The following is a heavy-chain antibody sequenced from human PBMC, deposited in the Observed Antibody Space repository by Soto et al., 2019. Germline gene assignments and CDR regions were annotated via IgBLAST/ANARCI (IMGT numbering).Heavy chain of an antibody. J-gene: IGHJ5*02. CDR1: GFTFSRYH. CDR2: INDRGDYI. Sequence: GGSLRLSCAASGFTFSRYHMNWVRQAPGKGLEWVASINDRGDYIYYADSVKGRFTISRDNAKNLVYLQMNILRGEDTAVYYCYGSQGYFISRFDPWGPGTLVTVSS. CDR3: YGSQGYFISRFDP. V-gene: IGHV3-21*06. D-gene: IGHD3-10*01.